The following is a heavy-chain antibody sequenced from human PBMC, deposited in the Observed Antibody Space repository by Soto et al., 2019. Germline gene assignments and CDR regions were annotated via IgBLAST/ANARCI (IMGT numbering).Heavy chain of an antibody. CDR1: GLTVSSNY. Sequence: EVQLVETGGGLIQPGGSLRLSCAVSGLTVSSNYMSWVRQAPGKGLEWVSIIYSAGSTYYADSVKGRFTISRDNSKNTVYLQINSLRAEDTAVYYCARVFTDTAKVFDYWGQGTLVTVSS. J-gene: IGHJ4*02. D-gene: IGHD5-18*01. CDR3: ARVFTDTAKVFDY. V-gene: IGHV3-53*02. CDR2: IYSAGST.